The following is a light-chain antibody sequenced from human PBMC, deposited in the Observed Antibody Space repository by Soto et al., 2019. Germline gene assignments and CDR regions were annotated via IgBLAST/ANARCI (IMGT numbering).Light chain of an antibody. CDR3: QQYGTPLFT. V-gene: IGKV3-20*01. CDR2: GAS. CDR1: QSVTNNF. J-gene: IGKJ3*01. Sequence: IVLTQSPGTLSLSPGERATLSCGASQSVTNNFLAWYQQKPGQAPRLLIYGASSRATGVPDRFSGSGSGTDFTLTISILEPGDFAVYYCQQYGTPLFTFGPGTKLDI.